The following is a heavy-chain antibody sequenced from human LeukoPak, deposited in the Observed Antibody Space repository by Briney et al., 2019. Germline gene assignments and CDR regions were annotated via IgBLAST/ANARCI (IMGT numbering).Heavy chain of an antibody. J-gene: IGHJ4*02. D-gene: IGHD3-3*01. Sequence: GGSLRLSCAASGFTFSSYGMHWVRQAPGKGLEWVAVISYDGSNKYYADSVKGRFTISRDNSKNTLYLRMNSLRAEDTAVYYCAKDSGRYYDFWSGYYHFDYWGQGTLVTVSS. CDR2: ISYDGSNK. CDR1: GFTFSSYG. V-gene: IGHV3-30*18. CDR3: AKDSGRYYDFWSGYYHFDY.